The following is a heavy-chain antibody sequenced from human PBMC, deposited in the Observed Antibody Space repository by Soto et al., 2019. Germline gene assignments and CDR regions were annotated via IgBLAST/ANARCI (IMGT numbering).Heavy chain of an antibody. D-gene: IGHD4-17*01. CDR3: ARDPTLTVTTTIYYYYGMDV. Sequence: GGSLRLSCAASGFTFSTYAMHWVRQAPGKGLEWVAVISYDGSNKYYADSVKGRFTISRDNSKNTLSLQLNSLRAEDTAVYYCARDPTLTVTTTIYYYYGMDVWGRGTTVTVS. CDR2: ISYDGSNK. V-gene: IGHV3-30-3*01. J-gene: IGHJ6*02. CDR1: GFTFSTYA.